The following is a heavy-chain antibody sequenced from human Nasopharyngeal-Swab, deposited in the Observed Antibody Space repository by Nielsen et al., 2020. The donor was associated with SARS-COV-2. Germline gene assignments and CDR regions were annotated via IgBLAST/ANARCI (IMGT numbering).Heavy chain of an antibody. CDR2: ISSSSSTI. CDR1: RFTSRTYS. CDR3: AKDLGGSGSPVYYYYYGMDV. Sequence: SLNISCAASRFTSRTYSINSPPPPPPPALEWVSYISSSSSTIYYADSVKGRFTISRDNAKNSLYLQMNSLRAEDTVVYYCAKDLGGSGSPVYYYYYGMDVWGQGTTVTVSS. V-gene: IGHV3-48*01. D-gene: IGHD3-10*01. J-gene: IGHJ6*02.